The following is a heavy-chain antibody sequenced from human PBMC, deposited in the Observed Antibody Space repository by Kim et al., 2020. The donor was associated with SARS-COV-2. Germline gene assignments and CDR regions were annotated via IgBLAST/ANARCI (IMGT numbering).Heavy chain of an antibody. Sequence: ASVKVSCKASGYTFTGYYMHWVRQAPGQGLEWMGWINPNSGGTNYAQKFQGRVTMTRDTSISTAYMELSRLRSDDTAVYYCAREHITMVRGVREGVDPWGQGTVVTLAS. CDR2: INPNSGGT. CDR3: AREHITMVRGVREGVDP. CDR1: GYTFTGYY. J-gene: IGHJ5*02. V-gene: IGHV1-2*02. D-gene: IGHD3-10*01.